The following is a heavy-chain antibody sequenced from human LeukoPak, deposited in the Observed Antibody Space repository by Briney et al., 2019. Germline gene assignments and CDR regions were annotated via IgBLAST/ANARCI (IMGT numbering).Heavy chain of an antibody. CDR3: AREPMVRDFNWFDP. J-gene: IGHJ5*02. CDR2: INPNSGGT. Sequence: ASVKVSCKASRYAFTGYYIHWVRQAPGQGLEWMGRINPNSGGTNYAQKFQGRVTMTRDTSISTAYMELSRLTSDDTAVYYCAREPMVRDFNWFDPWGQGTLVTVSS. V-gene: IGHV1-2*06. CDR1: RYAFTGYY. D-gene: IGHD3-10*01.